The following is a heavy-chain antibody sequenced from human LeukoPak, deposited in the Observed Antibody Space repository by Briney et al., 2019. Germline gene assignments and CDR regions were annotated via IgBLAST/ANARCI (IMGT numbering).Heavy chain of an antibody. CDR2: VHLNGAT. J-gene: IGHJ4*02. Sequence: PSGTLSFTCAVSGGSILCTNWWRRARQPPGKGLEWIGEVHLNGATNYKPSVEGRVTMSIDKSKNHLSLEVISVTAADTAMYYCTRESGAFSPFGFWGQGTLVTVSS. D-gene: IGHD1-26*01. V-gene: IGHV4-4*02. CDR3: TRESGAFSPFGF. CDR1: GGSILCTNW.